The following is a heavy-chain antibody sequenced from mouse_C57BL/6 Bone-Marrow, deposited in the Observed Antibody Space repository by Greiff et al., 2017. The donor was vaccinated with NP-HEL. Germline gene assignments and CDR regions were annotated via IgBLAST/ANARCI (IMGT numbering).Heavy chain of an antibody. J-gene: IGHJ2*01. Sequence: QVQLQQPGAELVKPGASVKVSCKASGYTFTSYWMHWVKQRPGQGLEWIGRIHPSDSDTNYNQKFKGKATLTVDKSSSTAYMQLSSLTSEDSAVYYCEILGGDGIYYGNLFDYWGQGTTLTVSS. V-gene: IGHV1-74*01. CDR3: EILGGDGIYYGNLFDY. CDR2: IHPSDSDT. D-gene: IGHD2-1*01. CDR1: GYTFTSYW.